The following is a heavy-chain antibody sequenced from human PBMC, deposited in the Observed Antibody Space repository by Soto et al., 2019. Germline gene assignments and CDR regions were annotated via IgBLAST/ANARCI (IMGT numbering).Heavy chain of an antibody. D-gene: IGHD6-6*01. CDR1: GYTFTSYD. J-gene: IGHJ5*02. Sequence: QVQLVQSGAEVKKPGASVKVSCKASGYTFTSYDINWVRQATGQGLEWMGWMNPNSGNTGYAQKFQGRVTMTRNTSISTAYMELSSQRSEDTAVYYCARDAGYSSSSWDGWFDPWGQGTLVTVSS. V-gene: IGHV1-8*01. CDR2: MNPNSGNT. CDR3: ARDAGYSSSSWDGWFDP.